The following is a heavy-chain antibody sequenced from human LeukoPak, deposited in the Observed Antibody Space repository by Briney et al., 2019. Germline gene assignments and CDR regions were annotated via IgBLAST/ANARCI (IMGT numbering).Heavy chain of an antibody. J-gene: IGHJ4*02. Sequence: ASVKVSCKASGYTFTSYYMHWVRQAPGQGLEWMGIINPSGGSTSYAQKFQGRVTMTRDTSTSTVYMELSSLRSEDTAVYYCARSGDCTNGVCYYYFDYWGQGTLVTVSS. CDR3: ARSGDCTNGVCYYYFDY. CDR2: INPSGGST. V-gene: IGHV1-46*01. D-gene: IGHD2-8*01. CDR1: GYTFTSYY.